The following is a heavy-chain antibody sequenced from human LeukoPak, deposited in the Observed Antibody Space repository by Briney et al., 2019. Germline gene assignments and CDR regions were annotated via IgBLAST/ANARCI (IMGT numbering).Heavy chain of an antibody. V-gene: IGHV4-4*07. CDR1: GGSISSYY. J-gene: IGHJ4*02. CDR3: ARVQYSSGRALMYYFDF. Sequence: SETLSLTCTVPGGSISSYYWSWIRQPAGKGLEWIGRIYTSGSTNYNPSLKSRVTMSVDTSKNQFSLKLSSVTAADTAVYYCARVQYSSGRALMYYFDFWGQGTLVTVSS. CDR2: IYTSGST. D-gene: IGHD6-19*01.